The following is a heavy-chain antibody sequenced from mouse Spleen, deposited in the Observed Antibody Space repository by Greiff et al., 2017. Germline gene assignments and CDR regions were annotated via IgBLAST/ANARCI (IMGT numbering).Heavy chain of an antibody. CDR1: GYTFTDYA. V-gene: IGHV1S137*01. CDR3: ARSGTTVVATPFAY. CDR2: ISTYYGDA. J-gene: IGHJ3*01. D-gene: IGHD1-1*01. Sequence: VKLMESGAELVRPGVSVKISCKGSGYTFTDYAMHWVKQSHAKSLEWIGVISTYYGDASYNQKFKGKATMTVDKSSSTAYMELARLTSEDSAIYYCARSGTTVVATPFAYWGQGTLVTVSA.